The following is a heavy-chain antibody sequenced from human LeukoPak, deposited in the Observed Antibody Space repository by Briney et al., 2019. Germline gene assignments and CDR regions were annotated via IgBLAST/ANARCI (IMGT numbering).Heavy chain of an antibody. CDR2: IKHDGSER. Sequence: PGGSLRLSCAASGFSFSTGWVGWVRQAPGKGLEWVANIKHDGSERHYVDSVKGRFTISRDNAKNSLYLQMNSLRVEDTALYYCARSQYSSSSWGQGTLVAVSS. CDR3: ARSQYSSSS. V-gene: IGHV3-7*01. J-gene: IGHJ4*02. D-gene: IGHD6-13*01. CDR1: GFSFSTGW.